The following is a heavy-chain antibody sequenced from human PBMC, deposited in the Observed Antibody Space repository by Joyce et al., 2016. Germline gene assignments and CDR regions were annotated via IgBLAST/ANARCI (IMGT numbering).Heavy chain of an antibody. CDR2: ISSSGGST. CDR3: AKDQDYGDYSVDY. D-gene: IGHD4-17*01. V-gene: IGHV3-23*01. Sequence: EVQLLESGGGLVQPGGSLRLSCAASRFAFSSYAMSWVRQAPGKVLEWVSTISSSGGSTYYADSVKGRFTISRDNSENTLYLQMNSLRAGDTAVYYCAKDQDYGDYSVDYWGQGTLVTVSS. J-gene: IGHJ4*02. CDR1: RFAFSSYA.